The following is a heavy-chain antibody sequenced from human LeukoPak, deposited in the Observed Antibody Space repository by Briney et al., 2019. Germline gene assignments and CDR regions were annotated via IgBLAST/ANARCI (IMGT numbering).Heavy chain of an antibody. D-gene: IGHD3-10*01. CDR1: GDSVSSNSAA. V-gene: IGHV6-1*01. CDR2: TYYRSKWYN. Sequence: SQTLSLTCAISGDSVSSNSAAWNWIRQSPSRGLEWLGRTYYRSKWYNDYAVSVKSRITINPDTSKNQFSLQLNSVTPEDTAVYYCARFITRVRGVILYYFDYWGQGTLVIVSS. CDR3: ARFITRVRGVILYYFDY. J-gene: IGHJ4*02.